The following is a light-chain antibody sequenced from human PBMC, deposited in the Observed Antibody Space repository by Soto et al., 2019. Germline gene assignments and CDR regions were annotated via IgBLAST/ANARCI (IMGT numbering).Light chain of an antibody. V-gene: IGLV2-18*01. J-gene: IGLJ1*01. CDR3: SLFTTNSTFV. Sequence: QSALTQPPSVSGSPGQSVTISCTGTSSDVGRYNRVSWYQQPPGTAPKLLIYEVRNRPSGVPDRFSGSRSANTASLTISGLQAEEEADYYCSLFTTNSTFVSGAGTKVTVL. CDR2: EVR. CDR1: SSDVGRYNR.